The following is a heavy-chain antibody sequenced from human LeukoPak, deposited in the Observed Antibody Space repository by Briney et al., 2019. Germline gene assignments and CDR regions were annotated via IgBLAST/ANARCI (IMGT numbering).Heavy chain of an antibody. CDR1: GGSISSGDYY. J-gene: IGHJ4*02. CDR2: IYYSGST. D-gene: IGHD2-15*01. Sequence: SETLSLTCTVSGGSISSGDYYWSWIRQPPGKGLEWIGYIYYSGSTYYNPSLKSRVTISIDTSKNQFSLKLSSVTAADTAVYYCAREFHGGVLGYWGQGTLVTVSS. V-gene: IGHV4-30-4*08. CDR3: AREFHGGVLGY.